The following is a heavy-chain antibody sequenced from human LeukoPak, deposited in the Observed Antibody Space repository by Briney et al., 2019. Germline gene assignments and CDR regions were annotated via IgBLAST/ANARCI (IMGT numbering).Heavy chain of an antibody. CDR1: GFTFSSYW. Sequence: GGSLRLSCAASGFTFSSYWMHWVRQAPGKGLVWVSRLNTDGSRTSYADSVKGRFTISRDNAKNMLYLQMNSLRAEDTAVYYCARMRGRYYDSSGYYFDYWGQGTLVTVSS. D-gene: IGHD3-22*01. CDR2: LNTDGSRT. V-gene: IGHV3-74*01. J-gene: IGHJ4*02. CDR3: ARMRGRYYDSSGYYFDY.